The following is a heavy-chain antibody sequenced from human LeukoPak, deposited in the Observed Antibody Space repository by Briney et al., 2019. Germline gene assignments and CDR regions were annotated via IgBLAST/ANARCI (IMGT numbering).Heavy chain of an antibody. J-gene: IGHJ4*02. Sequence: GASVKVSCKASGYTFTSYGISWVRQAPGQGLEWMGWISAYNGNTNYAQKLQGRVTMTTDTSTSTAYMELRSLRSDDTAVYYCARDGRLLWFGELSSDYWGQGTLVTVSS. V-gene: IGHV1-18*01. CDR3: ARDGRLLWFGELSSDY. D-gene: IGHD3-10*01. CDR2: ISAYNGNT. CDR1: GYTFTSYG.